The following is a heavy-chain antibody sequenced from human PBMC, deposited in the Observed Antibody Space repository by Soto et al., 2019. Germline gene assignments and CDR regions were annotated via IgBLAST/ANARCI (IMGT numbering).Heavy chain of an antibody. D-gene: IGHD3-10*01. Sequence: SETLSLTCTVSGGSISNSYWSWIRLSPGKGLEWIGYIYSSGSTNYNPSLESRVTISVDTSKNQFSLKLTSLIAADTAIYYCARHYPPFLSGSGPWDVRGQGTTVT. CDR3: ARHYPPFLSGSGPWDV. J-gene: IGHJ6*01. V-gene: IGHV4-59*08. CDR2: IYSSGST. CDR1: GGSISNSY.